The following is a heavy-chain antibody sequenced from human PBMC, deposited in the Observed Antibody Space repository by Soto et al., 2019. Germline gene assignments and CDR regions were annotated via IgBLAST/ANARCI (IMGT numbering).Heavy chain of an antibody. CDR1: GFTFSSYG. CDR3: AKDSSYYYDSSGYRYFDY. V-gene: IGHV3-33*06. J-gene: IGHJ4*02. CDR2: IWYDGSNK. D-gene: IGHD3-22*01. Sequence: PGGSLRLSCAASGFTFSSYGMHWVRQAPGKGLEWVAVIWYDGSNKYYADSVKGRFTISRDNSKNTLYLQMNSLRAEDTAVYYCAKDSSYYYDSSGYRYFDYWGQGTLVTVSS.